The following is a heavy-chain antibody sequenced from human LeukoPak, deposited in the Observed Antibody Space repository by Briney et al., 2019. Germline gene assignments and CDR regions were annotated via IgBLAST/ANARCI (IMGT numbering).Heavy chain of an antibody. Sequence: SQTLSLTCAVSGGSISSGGYSWSWIRQPPGKGLEWIGYTYHSGSTYYNPSLKSRVTISVDRSKNQFSLKLSSVTAADTAVYYCARGTGETYWYFDLWGRGTLVTVSS. CDR1: GGSISSGGYS. V-gene: IGHV4-30-2*01. CDR2: TYHSGST. D-gene: IGHD1-1*01. CDR3: ARGTGETYWYFDL. J-gene: IGHJ2*01.